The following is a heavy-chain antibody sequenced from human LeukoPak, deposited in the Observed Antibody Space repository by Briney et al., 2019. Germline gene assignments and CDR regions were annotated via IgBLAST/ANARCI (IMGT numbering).Heavy chain of an antibody. CDR2: ISGSGGST. CDR3: AKEGRWGITMIVVVTPY. D-gene: IGHD3-22*01. J-gene: IGHJ4*02. CDR1: GLTVRTTY. V-gene: IGHV3-23*01. Sequence: GGSLRLSCAASGLTVRTTYMSWVRQTPGKGLEWVSAISGSGGSTYYADSVKGRFTISRDNSKNTLYLQMNSLRAEDTAVYYCAKEGRWGITMIVVVTPYWGQGTLVTVSS.